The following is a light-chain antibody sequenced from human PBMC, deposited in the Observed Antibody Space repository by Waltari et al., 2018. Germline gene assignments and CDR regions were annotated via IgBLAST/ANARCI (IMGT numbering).Light chain of an antibody. Sequence: QSALTQPPPVSAAPGQKVTISCSGTRFNIGNNYVSWYQQLPGTPPKLLISGNNKRPSGIPDRFSGSKSGTSATLGITGLQTGDEADYYCGTWDSSLSAGVFGGGTKLTVL. CDR2: GNN. CDR1: RFNIGNNY. J-gene: IGLJ3*02. CDR3: GTWDSSLSAGV. V-gene: IGLV1-51*01.